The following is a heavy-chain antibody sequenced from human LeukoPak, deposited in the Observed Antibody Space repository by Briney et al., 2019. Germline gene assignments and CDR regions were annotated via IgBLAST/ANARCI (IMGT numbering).Heavy chain of an antibody. D-gene: IGHD6-19*01. J-gene: IGHJ4*02. CDR2: ISYDGSNK. V-gene: IGHV3-30*01. CDR3: ASLSSGWSGFPGL. Sequence: PGRSLRLSCAASGFTFSSYAMHWVRQAPGKGLEWVAVISYDGSNKYYADSVKGRFTISRDNSKNTLYLQMNSLRAEDTAVYYCASLSSGWSGFPGLWGQVTLVTVSS. CDR1: GFTFSSYA.